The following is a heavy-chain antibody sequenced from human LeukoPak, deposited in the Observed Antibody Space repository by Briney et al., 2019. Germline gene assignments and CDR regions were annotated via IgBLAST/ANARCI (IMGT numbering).Heavy chain of an antibody. CDR1: GFTFSIYD. CDR3: TKLAAASPDY. V-gene: IGHV3-30*02. CDR2: IRYDGGIK. D-gene: IGHD6-13*01. Sequence: AESLRLSCAGSGFTFSIYDMHWVRQAPRKGLEWVAFIRYDGGIKYYADSVKGRFTISKDNSENTVSLQMNSLRPEDTAVYYCTKLAAASPDYWGQGTLVTVSS. J-gene: IGHJ4*02.